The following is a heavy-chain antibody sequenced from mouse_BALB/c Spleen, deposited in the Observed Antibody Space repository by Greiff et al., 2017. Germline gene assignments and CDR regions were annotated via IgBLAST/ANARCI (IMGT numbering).Heavy chain of an antibody. D-gene: IGHD1-1*02. CDR1: GYTFSSYW. Sequence: VQLQQSGAELMKPGASVKISCKATGYTFSSYWIEWVKQRPGHGLEWIGEILPGSGSTNYNEKFKGKATFTADTASNTAYMQLSSLTSEDSAVYYCARRGWPHGDYYAMDYWGQGTSVTVSS. J-gene: IGHJ4*01. V-gene: IGHV1-9*01. CDR3: ARRGWPHGDYYAMDY. CDR2: ILPGSGST.